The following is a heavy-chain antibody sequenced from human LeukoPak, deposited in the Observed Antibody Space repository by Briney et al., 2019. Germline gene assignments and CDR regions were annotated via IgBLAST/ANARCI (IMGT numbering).Heavy chain of an antibody. V-gene: IGHV4-4*07. J-gene: IGHJ6*03. CDR3: ARDLWERPNPYSRGSYMDFYYMDS. CDR2: INFSGSA. Sequence: SETLSLTCSVSGGSISTYYWSWIRQPAGKGLEWIGRINFSGSANYSPSLNRRVSMSIDTSSKQFSLRLTPVTAADTAVYYCARDLWERPNPYSRGSYMDFYYMDSWGKGTTVIVSS. CDR1: GGSISTYY. D-gene: IGHD2-21*01.